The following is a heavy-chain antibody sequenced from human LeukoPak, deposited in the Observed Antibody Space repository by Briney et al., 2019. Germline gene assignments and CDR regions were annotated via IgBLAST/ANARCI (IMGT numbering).Heavy chain of an antibody. CDR3: ARGLTDSSSGGWFDP. Sequence: PSETLSLTCAVYGGSFSGYYWSWIRQPPGKGPEWIGEINHSGSTNYNPSLKSRVTISVDTSKNQFSLKLSSVTAADTAVYYCARGLTDSSSGGWFDPWGQGTLVTVSS. CDR1: GGSFSGYY. J-gene: IGHJ5*02. CDR2: INHSGST. V-gene: IGHV4-34*01. D-gene: IGHD6-6*01.